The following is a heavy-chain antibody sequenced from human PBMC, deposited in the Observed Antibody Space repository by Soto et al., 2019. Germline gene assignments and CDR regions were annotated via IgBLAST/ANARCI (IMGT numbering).Heavy chain of an antibody. V-gene: IGHV4-61*08. D-gene: IGHD5-12*01. CDR3: ARDNRGYDYFDY. CDR2: IYYSGST. J-gene: IGHJ4*02. Sequence: SETLSLTCTVSGGSISSGGYYWSWIRQPPGKGLEWIGYIYYSGSTNYNPSLKSRVTISVDTSKNQFSLNLSSVTAADTAVYYCARDNRGYDYFDYWGQGTLVTVSS. CDR1: GGSISSGGYY.